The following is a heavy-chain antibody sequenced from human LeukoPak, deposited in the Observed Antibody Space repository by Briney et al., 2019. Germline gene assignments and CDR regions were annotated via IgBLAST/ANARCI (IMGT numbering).Heavy chain of an antibody. D-gene: IGHD5-12*01. CDR3: AREPNSGYDL. J-gene: IGHJ4*02. CDR1: GGSISSYY. Sequence: SETLSLTCTVSGGSISSYYWSWIRQPPGKGLEWIGYIYYSGSTNYNPSLKSRVTISVDTSKNQFSLKLSSVTAADTAVYYRAREPNSGYDLWGQGTLVTVSS. CDR2: IYYSGST. V-gene: IGHV4-59*01.